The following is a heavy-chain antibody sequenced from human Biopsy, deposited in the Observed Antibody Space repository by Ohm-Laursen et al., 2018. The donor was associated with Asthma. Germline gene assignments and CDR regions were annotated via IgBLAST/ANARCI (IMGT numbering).Heavy chain of an antibody. V-gene: IGHV3-30*18. J-gene: IGHJ4*02. D-gene: IGHD1-26*01. CDR2: ISNDGSDE. CDR1: GFAFNNSS. Sequence: SLRLSCSASGFAFNNSSMTWVRQAPGKGLEWVALISNDGSDEYYADSVKGRCTISRDNSKNTLFLQMNSLRAEDTAVYYCAKEVFPGWELRRGPENWGQETLVTVSS. CDR3: AKEVFPGWELRRGPEN.